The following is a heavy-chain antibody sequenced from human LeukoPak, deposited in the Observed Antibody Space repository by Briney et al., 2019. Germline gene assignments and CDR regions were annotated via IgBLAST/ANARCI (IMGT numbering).Heavy chain of an antibody. Sequence: PSETLSLTCSGPGGSMNSYYWSWIRQSPGKGLEWVGHIYYSGSTNYNSSLKRRVTISGDTTKNQFSLKLSSVTAADTGVYYCARHVWLQPFDYWGQGTLVTVSS. CDR1: GGSMNSYY. CDR3: ARHVWLQPFDY. CDR2: IYYSGST. D-gene: IGHD3-9*01. J-gene: IGHJ4*02. V-gene: IGHV4-59*08.